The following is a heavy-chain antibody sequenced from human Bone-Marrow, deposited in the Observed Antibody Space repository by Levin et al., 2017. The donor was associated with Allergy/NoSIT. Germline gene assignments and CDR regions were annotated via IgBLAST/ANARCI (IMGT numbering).Heavy chain of an antibody. CDR2: IKSKTDGGTT. V-gene: IGHV3-15*01. J-gene: IGHJ4*02. CDR1: GFTFTNAW. CDR3: ASSGGYETFFDY. Sequence: GGSLRLSCVASGFTFTNAWMSWVRQTPGKGLEWIGRIKSKTDGGTTDYAAVVKGRFTISRDDSKPTLYLHLNSLKSEDTAVYYCASSGGYETFFDYWGQGTLVTVSS. D-gene: IGHD5-12*01.